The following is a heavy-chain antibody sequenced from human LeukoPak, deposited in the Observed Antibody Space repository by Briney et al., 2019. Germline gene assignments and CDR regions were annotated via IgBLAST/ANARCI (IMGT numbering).Heavy chain of an antibody. D-gene: IGHD4-23*01. CDR1: GGTFSSYA. V-gene: IGHV1-69*04. J-gene: IGHJ4*02. Sequence: SVKVSCKASGGTFSSYAISWVRPAPGQGLEWMGRMIPILGIPNYAQKLQGRVTNTADKSTNTAYMDLSNLRSEDTAMYYCARESYSGNPYFDYWGQGTLVTVSS. CDR2: MIPILGIP. CDR3: ARESYSGNPYFDY.